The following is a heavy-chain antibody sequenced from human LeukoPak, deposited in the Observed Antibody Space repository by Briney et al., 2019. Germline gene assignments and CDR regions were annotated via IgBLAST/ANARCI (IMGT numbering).Heavy chain of an antibody. V-gene: IGHV4-30-2*01. CDR2: IYHSGST. Sequence: SETLSLTCTVSGGSISSGGYSWSWIRQPPGKGLEWIGYIYHSGSTYYNPSLKSRVTISVDRSKNQFSLKLSSVTAADTAVYYCARVPPGGYSYVYYYYGMDVWGQGTTVTVSS. D-gene: IGHD5-18*01. J-gene: IGHJ6*02. CDR3: ARVPPGGYSYVYYYYGMDV. CDR1: GGSISSGGYS.